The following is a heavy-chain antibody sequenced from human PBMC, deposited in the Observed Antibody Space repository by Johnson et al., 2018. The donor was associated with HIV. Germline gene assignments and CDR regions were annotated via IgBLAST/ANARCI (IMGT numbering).Heavy chain of an antibody. CDR1: GFTFDDYG. Sequence: EVQLVESGGGVVRPGGSLRLSCAASGFTFDDYGVSWVRQAPGKGLEWVSGINWNGGSTGYADSVKGRFTISRDNAKKSLYLQINSLRAEDTALYFCAKDIWAYCGGDCSPGSAFDIWGQGTMVTVSS. CDR3: AKDIWAYCGGDCSPGSAFDI. J-gene: IGHJ3*02. CDR2: INWNGGST. V-gene: IGHV3-20*04. D-gene: IGHD2-21*01.